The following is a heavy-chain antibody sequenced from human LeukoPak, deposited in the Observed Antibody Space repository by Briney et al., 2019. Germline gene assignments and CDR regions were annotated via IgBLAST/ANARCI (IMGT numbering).Heavy chain of an antibody. D-gene: IGHD3-22*01. CDR1: GFTFSSYA. CDR2: ISGSGGST. V-gene: IGHV3-23*01. J-gene: IGHJ4*02. CDR3: AKGPRRYYDSSGYIDY. Sequence: PGASLRLSCAASGFTFSSYAMSWVRQAPGKGLEWVSAISGSGGSTYYADSVKGRFTISRDNSKNPLYLQMNSLRAEDTAVYYCAKGPRRYYDSSGYIDYWGQGTLVTVSS.